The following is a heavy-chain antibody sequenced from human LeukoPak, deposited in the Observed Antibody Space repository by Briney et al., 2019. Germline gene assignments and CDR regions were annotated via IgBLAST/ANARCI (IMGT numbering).Heavy chain of an antibody. CDR2: ISSSSSYI. J-gene: IGHJ5*02. D-gene: IGHD2/OR15-2a*01. CDR3: ARDGSVSTYYWFDP. Sequence: GGSLRLSCAASGFTFSIYAMSWVRQAPGKGLEWVSSISSSSSYIYYADPVKGRFTISRDNAKNSLYLQMNSLRAEDTAVYYCARDGSVSTYYWFDPWGQGTLVTVSS. V-gene: IGHV3-21*01. CDR1: GFTFSIYA.